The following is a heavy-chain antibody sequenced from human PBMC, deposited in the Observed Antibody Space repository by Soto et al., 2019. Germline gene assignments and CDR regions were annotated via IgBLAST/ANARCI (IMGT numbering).Heavy chain of an antibody. CDR2: IWYDGSNK. V-gene: IGHV3-33*06. CDR1: GFTFSSYG. J-gene: IGHJ4*02. CDR3: AKDFRGYSSGTDY. Sequence: QVQLVESGGGVVQPGRSLRLSCAASGFTFSSYGMHWVRQAPGKGLEWVAVIWYDGSNKYYADSVKGRFTISRDNSKNTLYLQMNSLRAEDTAVYYCAKDFRGYSSGTDYWGQGTLVTVSS. D-gene: IGHD6-19*01.